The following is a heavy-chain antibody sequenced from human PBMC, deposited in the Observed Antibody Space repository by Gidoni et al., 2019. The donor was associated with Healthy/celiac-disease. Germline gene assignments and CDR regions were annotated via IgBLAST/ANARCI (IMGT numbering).Heavy chain of an antibody. CDR1: GGSISSYH. J-gene: IGHJ6*02. D-gene: IGHD3-10*01. CDR2: IYYSGSN. Sequence: QVQLPESGPGLVKPLETLSLTCTVPGGSISSYHWGWIRQPPGKGLEWIGYIYYSGSNNYNPSLKRRVTISVDTSKNQFSLKLSSVTAADTAVYYCARDYYGSGSYYKGDYYYYYGMDVWGQGTTVTVSS. CDR3: ARDYYGSGSYYKGDYYYYYGMDV. V-gene: IGHV4-59*01.